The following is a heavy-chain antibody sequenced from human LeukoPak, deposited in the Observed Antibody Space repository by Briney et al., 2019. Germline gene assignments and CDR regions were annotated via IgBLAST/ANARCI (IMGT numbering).Heavy chain of an antibody. D-gene: IGHD6-19*01. CDR3: ARVPYSSGWYDFDY. CDR2: INTNTGNP. J-gene: IGHJ4*02. V-gene: IGHV7-4-1*02. Sequence: ASVKVSCKASGYTFTSYAMNWVRQAPGQGLEWMGWINTNTGNPTYAQGFTGRFVFSLDTSVSTAYLQISSLKAEDTAVYYCARVPYSSGWYDFDYWGQGTLVTVYS. CDR1: GYTFTSYA.